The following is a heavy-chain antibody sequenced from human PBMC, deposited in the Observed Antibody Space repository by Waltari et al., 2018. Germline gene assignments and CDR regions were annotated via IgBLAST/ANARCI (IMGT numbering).Heavy chain of an antibody. Sequence: EVQLVESGGGLVQPGGSLRLSCAASGFTFSSYWMHWVRQAPGKGLVWVSRINSEGSRTSYADSVKGRFTISRDNAKNTLYLQMNSLRAEDTAVYYCARDFAVAGPPDYWGQGTLVTVSS. CDR1: GFTFSSYW. D-gene: IGHD6-19*01. CDR2: INSEGSRT. CDR3: ARDFAVAGPPDY. J-gene: IGHJ4*02. V-gene: IGHV3-74*01.